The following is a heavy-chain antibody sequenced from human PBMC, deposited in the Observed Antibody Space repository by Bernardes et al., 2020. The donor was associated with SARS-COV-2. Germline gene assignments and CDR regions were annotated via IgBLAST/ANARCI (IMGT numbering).Heavy chain of an antibody. Sequence: GGSLRLSCAASGFTFSSYSMNWVRQAPGKGLEWVSSISSSSSYIYYADSVKGRFTISRDNAKNSLYLQMNSLRAEDTAVYYCASPGIAVAGQKYWGQGTLVTVSS. CDR3: ASPGIAVAGQKY. D-gene: IGHD6-19*01. J-gene: IGHJ4*02. V-gene: IGHV3-21*01. CDR1: GFTFSSYS. CDR2: ISSSSSYI.